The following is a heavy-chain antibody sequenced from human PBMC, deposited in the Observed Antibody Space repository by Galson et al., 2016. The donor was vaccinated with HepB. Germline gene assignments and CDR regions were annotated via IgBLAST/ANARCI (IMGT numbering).Heavy chain of an antibody. CDR2: ISSSGGGT. J-gene: IGHJ4*02. V-gene: IGHV3-23*01. D-gene: IGHD4-17*01. CDR1: GFTFSSYA. Sequence: SLRLSCAASGFTFSSYAMSWVRQAPGKGLEWVSGISSSGGGTYYADSVKGHFITFRDNSKNTLFLQMNSLRAEDTAIYYCAKAKAVPGLYSFDYWGQGTLVTVSS. CDR3: AKAKAVPGLYSFDY.